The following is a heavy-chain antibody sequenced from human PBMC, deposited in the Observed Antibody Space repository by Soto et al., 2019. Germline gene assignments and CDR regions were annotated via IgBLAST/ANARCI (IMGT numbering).Heavy chain of an antibody. V-gene: IGHV3-33*01. CDR1: GFTFSSYG. Sequence: GGSLRLSCAASGFTFSSYGMHWVRQAPGKGLEWVAVIWYDGSNKYYADSVKGRFTISRDNSKNTRYLQMNSLRAEDTAVYYCARDRSGLPPGDHFDYWGQGTLVTVSS. CDR3: ARDRSGLPPGDHFDY. D-gene: IGHD4-17*01. CDR2: IWYDGSNK. J-gene: IGHJ4*02.